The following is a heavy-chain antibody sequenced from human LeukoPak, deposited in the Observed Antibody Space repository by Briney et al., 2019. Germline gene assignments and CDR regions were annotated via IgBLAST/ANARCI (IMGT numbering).Heavy chain of an antibody. D-gene: IGHD5-18*01. J-gene: IGHJ4*02. CDR3: AKDGDTAMVFDY. CDR1: GFTFSTYG. CDR2: IWYDGSSK. V-gene: IGHV3-30*02. Sequence: GGSLRLSCAASGFTFSTYGMHWVRQAPGKGLEWVAFIWYDGSSKYYADSVKGRFTISRDNSKNTLYLQMNSLRAEDTAIYYCAKDGDTAMVFDYWGQGTLVTVSS.